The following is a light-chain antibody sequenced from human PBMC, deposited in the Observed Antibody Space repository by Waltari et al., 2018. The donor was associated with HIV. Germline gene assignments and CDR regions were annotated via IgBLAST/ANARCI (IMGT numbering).Light chain of an antibody. J-gene: IGLJ3*02. CDR1: SSDVGGYNY. CDR3: CSYAGTYTPWV. CDR2: DVS. V-gene: IGLV2-11*01. Sequence: QSALTQPRSVSGSPGQSVTISCTGTSSDVGGYNYVSWYQQHPGKAPKLMIHDVSKLPSGVPDRFAGSKSGNTASLTISGLQAEDEADYYCCSYAGTYTPWVFGGGTKLTVL.